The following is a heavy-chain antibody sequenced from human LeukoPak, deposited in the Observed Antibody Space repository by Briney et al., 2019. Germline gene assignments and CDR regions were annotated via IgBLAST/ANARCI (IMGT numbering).Heavy chain of an antibody. CDR2: FSVYTGHT. D-gene: IGHD2-15*01. Sequence: GASVRVPCKASDYIFTVYNITWVRQAPGQGLEWMGRFSVYTGHTDFARNFQDRVTMTADTSTTTAYMELKSLRSDDTAVYYCARTPEKHIDYWGQGTLVTVSS. CDR3: ARTPEKHIDY. CDR1: DYIFTVYN. J-gene: IGHJ4*02. V-gene: IGHV1-18*01.